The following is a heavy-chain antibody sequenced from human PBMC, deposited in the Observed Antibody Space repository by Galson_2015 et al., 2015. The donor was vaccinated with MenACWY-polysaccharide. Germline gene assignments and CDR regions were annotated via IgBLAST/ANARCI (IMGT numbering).Heavy chain of an antibody. D-gene: IGHD2-15*01. Sequence: SLRLSCAASGFTFSSYGMHWVRQAPGKGLEWVAVIAYDGSNKYYADSVKGRFTISRDNSKNTLYLQMNSLRAEDTAVYYCAKDLNRYCSCGSCDNFDYWGQGTLVTVSS. CDR2: IAYDGSNK. V-gene: IGHV3-30*18. CDR3: AKDLNRYCSCGSCDNFDY. J-gene: IGHJ4*02. CDR1: GFTFSSYG.